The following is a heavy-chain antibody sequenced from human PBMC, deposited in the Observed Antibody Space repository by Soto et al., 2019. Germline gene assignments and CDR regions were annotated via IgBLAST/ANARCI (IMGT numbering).Heavy chain of an antibody. D-gene: IGHD3-3*01. V-gene: IGHV1-69*01. J-gene: IGHJ4*02. CDR1: GGTCSNSP. CDR2: VIPIVRVM. Sequence: QVQLVQSGPEGKKPGSSVKVSCKASGGTCSNSPIAWVLLAPGQGLEWMGGVIPIVRVMKYAEKFQGRVTFTADDSTSTDYMALSRLTSADTAVYYCARGRTIFGVFNFDYWGQGTPVTVSS. CDR3: ARGRTIFGVFNFDY.